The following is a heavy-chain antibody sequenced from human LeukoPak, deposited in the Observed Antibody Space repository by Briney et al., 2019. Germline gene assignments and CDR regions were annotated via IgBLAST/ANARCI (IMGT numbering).Heavy chain of an antibody. Sequence: PGRSLRLSCAASGFTFSSYAMHWVRQAPGKGLEWVAVISYDGSNKYYADSVKGRFTISRDNAKNTLYLQMNSLRAEDTAVYYCARDRYCSSTSCYARPRWGQGTLVTVSS. CDR3: ARDRYCSSTSCYARPR. J-gene: IGHJ4*02. CDR2: ISYDGSNK. CDR1: GFTFSSYA. D-gene: IGHD2-2*01. V-gene: IGHV3-30*04.